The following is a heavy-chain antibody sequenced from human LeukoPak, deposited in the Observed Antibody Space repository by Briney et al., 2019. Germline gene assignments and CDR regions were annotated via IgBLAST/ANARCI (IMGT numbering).Heavy chain of an antibody. CDR3: TTEGELWFGELLPANFDY. D-gene: IGHD3-10*01. Sequence: GGSLRLSCAASGFTFSNAWMSWVRQAPGKGLEWVGRIKSKTDGGTTDYAAPVKGRFTISRDDSKNTLYLQMNSLKTEDTAVYYCTTEGELWFGELLPANFDYWGQGTLVTVSS. CDR2: IKSKTDGGTT. J-gene: IGHJ4*02. CDR1: GFTFSNAW. V-gene: IGHV3-15*01.